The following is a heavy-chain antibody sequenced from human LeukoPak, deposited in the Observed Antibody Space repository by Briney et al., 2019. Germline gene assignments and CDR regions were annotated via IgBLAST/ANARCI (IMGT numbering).Heavy chain of an antibody. V-gene: IGHV3-9*03. CDR1: GFTFDDYA. D-gene: IGHD1-1*01. CDR2: ISWNSGSI. J-gene: IGHJ6*03. CDR3: AKDKHDYYYYYYMDV. Sequence: GGSLRLSCAASGFTFDDYAMHWVRQAPGKGLEWVSGISWNSGSIGYADSVKGRFTISRDNAKNSLYLQMNSPRAEDMALYYCAKDKHDYYYYYYMDVWGKGTTVTVSS.